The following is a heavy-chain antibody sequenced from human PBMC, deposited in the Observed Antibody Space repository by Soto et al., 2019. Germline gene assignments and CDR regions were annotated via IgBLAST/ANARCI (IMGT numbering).Heavy chain of an antibody. CDR1: GINYNTYA. V-gene: IGHV1-3*01. J-gene: IGHJ4*02. Sequence: QVQLVQSGAEMKKPGASVKLSCKTSGINYNTYAIHWVRQAPGQGLEWMGWINAGNGDTRYSQNFQGRVTLTRDTSASTVYMDLDSLKSADTGVYYCARAISGYVTWGQGTLVTV. CDR3: ARAISGYVT. CDR2: INAGNGDT. D-gene: IGHD5-12*01.